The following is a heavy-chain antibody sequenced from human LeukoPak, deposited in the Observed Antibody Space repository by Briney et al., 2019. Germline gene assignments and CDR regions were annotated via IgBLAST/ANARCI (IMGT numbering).Heavy chain of an antibody. V-gene: IGHV3-23*01. D-gene: IGHD2-2*01. J-gene: IGHJ4*02. CDR3: AKFLGDIVVVPVYYFDY. CDR1: GFTFSSYA. Sequence: GGSLRLSCAASGFTFSSYAMSWVRQAPGKGLEWVSAISGSGGSTYYADSVKGRFTISRDNSKNTLYLQMNSLRAEDTAVYYCAKFLGDIVVVPVYYFDYWGQGTLVTVSS. CDR2: ISGSGGST.